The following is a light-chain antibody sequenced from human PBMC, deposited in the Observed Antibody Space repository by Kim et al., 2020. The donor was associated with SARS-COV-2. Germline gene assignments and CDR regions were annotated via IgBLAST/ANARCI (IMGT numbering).Light chain of an antibody. CDR1: TSNIGSHS. V-gene: IGLV1-47*01. Sequence: GQRVTISCSGSTSNIGSHSVHRFQQLPGTAPKILIYGSNYRPSGVPDRFSGSKSGTSASLAISGLRSEDEADYYCAAWDDSLSGRVFGGGTQLTVL. CDR2: GSN. CDR3: AAWDDSLSGRV. J-gene: IGLJ3*02.